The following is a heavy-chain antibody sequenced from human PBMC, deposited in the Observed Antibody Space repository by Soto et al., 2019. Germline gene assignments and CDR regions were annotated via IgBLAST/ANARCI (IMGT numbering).Heavy chain of an antibody. D-gene: IGHD2-8*01. CDR1: GYTFSAFW. J-gene: IGHJ6*02. V-gene: IGHV5-10-1*01. Sequence: PGESLKISCQASGYTFSAFWITWVRQMPGKGLEWMATIDPRDSYSNYSLSFQGHVTISADKSIGSAYLHWSTLEASDTAIYYCARLSTGFCTTTTCQHYFGMDVWGQGTTVTVSS. CDR3: ARLSTGFCTTTTCQHYFGMDV. CDR2: IDPRDSYS.